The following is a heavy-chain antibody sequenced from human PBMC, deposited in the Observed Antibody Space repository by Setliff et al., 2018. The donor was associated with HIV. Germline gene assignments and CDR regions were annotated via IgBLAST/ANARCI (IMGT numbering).Heavy chain of an antibody. V-gene: IGHV4-34*01. Sequence: SETLSLTCAVYGGSFSGYYWSWIRQPPGKGLEWIGEINHSGSTNYNPSLKSRVTISVDTSKNQFSLKLSSVTAADTAVYYCARRAGTSFFDYWGPGTLVTVSS. J-gene: IGHJ4*02. CDR2: INHSGST. D-gene: IGHD6-19*01. CDR3: ARRAGTSFFDY. CDR1: GGSFSGYY.